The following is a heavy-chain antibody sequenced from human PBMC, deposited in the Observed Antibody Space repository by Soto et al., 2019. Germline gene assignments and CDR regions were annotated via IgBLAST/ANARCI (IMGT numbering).Heavy chain of an antibody. D-gene: IGHD1-1*01. CDR1: GDSVSSNSAT. J-gene: IGHJ4*02. CDR2: TYYRSKWYN. Sequence: SQTLSLTCAISGDSVSSNSATWNWIRQSPSRGLEWLGRTYYRSKWYNDYAVSVKSRITINPDTSKNQFSLQLNSVTPEDTAVYYCARAVGNWNLDDYFEYWGQGTLVTVSS. CDR3: ARAVGNWNLDDYFEY. V-gene: IGHV6-1*01.